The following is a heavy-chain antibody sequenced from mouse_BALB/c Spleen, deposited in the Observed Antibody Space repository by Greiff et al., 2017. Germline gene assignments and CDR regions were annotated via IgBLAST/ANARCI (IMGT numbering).Heavy chain of an antibody. CDR2: IRNKANGYTT. Sequence: EVHLVESGGGLVQPGGSLRLSCATSGFTFTDYYMSWVRQPPGKALEWLGFIRNKANGYTTEYSASVKGRFTISRDNSQSILYLQMNTLRAEDSATYYCARDDDRYDDAAYYYAMDYWGQGTSVTVSS. V-gene: IGHV7-3*02. D-gene: IGHD2-14*01. CDR1: GFTFTDYY. J-gene: IGHJ4*01. CDR3: ARDDDRYDDAAYYYAMDY.